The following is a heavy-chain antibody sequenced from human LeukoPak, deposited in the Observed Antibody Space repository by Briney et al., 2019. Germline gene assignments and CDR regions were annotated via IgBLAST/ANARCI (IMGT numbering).Heavy chain of an antibody. CDR1: GFTFSSYW. CDR3: ARIGGTFYFHYHMDV. Sequence: GGSLRLSCAASGFTFSSYWMSWVRQAPGKGLEWVANIKQDGSEKYYVDSVKGRFTISRDNAKNSLYLQMNSLRAEDTAVYYCARIGGTFYFHYHMDVWGKGTTVTVSS. CDR2: IKQDGSEK. J-gene: IGHJ6*03. V-gene: IGHV3-7*01.